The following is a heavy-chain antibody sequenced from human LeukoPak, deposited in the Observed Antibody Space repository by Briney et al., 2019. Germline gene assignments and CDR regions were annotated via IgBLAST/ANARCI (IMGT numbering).Heavy chain of an antibody. V-gene: IGHV4-34*01. CDR1: GGSFSGYY. Sequence: PSETLSLTCAVYGGSFSGYYWSWIRQPPGKGLEWIGEINHSGGTNYNPSLKSRVTISVDTSKNQFSLKLSSVTAADTAVYYCARGLRYYGSGSGNWFDPWGQGTLVTVSS. J-gene: IGHJ5*02. CDR3: ARGLRYYGSGSGNWFDP. D-gene: IGHD3-10*01. CDR2: INHSGGT.